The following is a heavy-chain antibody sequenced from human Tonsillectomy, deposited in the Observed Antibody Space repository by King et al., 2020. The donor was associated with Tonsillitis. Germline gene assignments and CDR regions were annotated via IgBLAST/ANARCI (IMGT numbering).Heavy chain of an antibody. CDR3: ARSHDGGTYN. J-gene: IGHJ4*02. CDR2: IYYSGST. Sequence: QLQESGPGLVKPSQTLSLTCTVSGGSISSGGYYCNWIRQHPGKGLEWTGYIYYSGSTYYNPSLKSRVTISVDTSKNQFSLKLSSVTAADTAVYYCARSHDGGTYNWGQGTLVTVSS. V-gene: IGHV4-31*03. D-gene: IGHD1-26*01. CDR1: GGSISSGGYY.